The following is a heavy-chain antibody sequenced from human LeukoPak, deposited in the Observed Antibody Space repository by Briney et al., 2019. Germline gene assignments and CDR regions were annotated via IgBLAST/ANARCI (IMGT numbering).Heavy chain of an antibody. CDR3: ARDYGKSGRIDSSFGY. CDR2: ISSSSSYI. D-gene: IGHD6-13*01. Sequence: PGGSLRLSCAASGFTFSSYGMNWVRQAPGKGLEWVSSISSSSSYIYYADSVKGRFTISRDNAKNSLYLQMNSLRAEDTAVYYCARDYGKSGRIDSSFGYWGQGSLVTVSS. J-gene: IGHJ4*02. V-gene: IGHV3-21*01. CDR1: GFTFSSYG.